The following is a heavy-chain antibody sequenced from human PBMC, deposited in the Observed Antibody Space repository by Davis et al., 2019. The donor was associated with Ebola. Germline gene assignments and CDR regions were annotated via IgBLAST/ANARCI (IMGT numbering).Heavy chain of an antibody. CDR3: ARETGDCTNGVCYFDAFDI. J-gene: IGHJ3*02. D-gene: IGHD2-8*01. Sequence: GESLKISCAASGFTFSDHYMDWVRQAPGKGLEWVGRTRNKANSYTTEYAASVKGRFTISRDDSKNSLYLQMNSLKTEDTAVYYCARETGDCTNGVCYFDAFDIWGQGTMVTVSS. CDR2: TRNKANSYTT. CDR1: GFTFSDHY. V-gene: IGHV3-72*01.